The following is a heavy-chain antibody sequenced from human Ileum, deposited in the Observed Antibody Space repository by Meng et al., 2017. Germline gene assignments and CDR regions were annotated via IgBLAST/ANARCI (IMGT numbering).Heavy chain of an antibody. CDR2: ISGGGGDT. D-gene: IGHD3-10*01. CDR1: GFIFADYG. CDR3: VNADGSGTYSYFDY. J-gene: IGHJ4*02. Sequence: GGSLRPSCAAPGFIFADYGMNWVRRAPGKGLEWVSHISGGGGDTTYEDFVEGRVTISRDNTKNTLYLQMNSPRAEDTAVYYCVNADGSGTYSYFDYWGQGALVTVSS. V-gene: IGHV3-23*01.